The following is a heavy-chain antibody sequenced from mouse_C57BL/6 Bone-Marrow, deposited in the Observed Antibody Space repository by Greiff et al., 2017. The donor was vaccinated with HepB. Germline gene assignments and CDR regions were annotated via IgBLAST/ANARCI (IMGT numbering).Heavy chain of an antibody. CDR1: GFTFNTYA. CDR2: IRSKSSNYAT. D-gene: IGHD1-1*01. J-gene: IGHJ4*01. Sequence: EVQGVESGGGLVQPKGSLKLSCAASGFTFNTYAMHWVRQAPGKGLEWVARIRSKSSNYATYYADSVKDRFTISRDDSQSMLYLQMNNLKTEDTAMYYCVRGITTVVAPYYAMDYWGQGTSVTVSS. CDR3: VRGITTVVAPYYAMDY. V-gene: IGHV10-3*01.